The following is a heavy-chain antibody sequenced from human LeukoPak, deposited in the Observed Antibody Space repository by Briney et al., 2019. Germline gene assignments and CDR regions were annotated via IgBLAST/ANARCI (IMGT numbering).Heavy chain of an antibody. V-gene: IGHV1-69*13. CDR3: ARDNSKLVRHYYYGMDV. J-gene: IGHJ6*02. CDR1: GGTFSSYA. D-gene: IGHD6-13*01. CDR2: IIPIFGTA. Sequence: ASVKVSCKASGGTFSSYAISWVRQAPGQGLEWMGGIIPIFGTANYAQKFQGRVTITADESTSTAYMELSSLRSEDTAVYYCARDNSKLVRHYYYGMDVWGQGTTVTVSS.